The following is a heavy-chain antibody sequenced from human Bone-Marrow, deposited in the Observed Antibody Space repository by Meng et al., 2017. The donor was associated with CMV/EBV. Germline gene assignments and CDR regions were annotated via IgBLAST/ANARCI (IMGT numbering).Heavy chain of an antibody. D-gene: IGHD2-2*02. CDR1: GGSFSGYY. Sequence: SETLSLTCAVYGGSFSGYYWSWIRQPPGKGLEWSGEINHSGSTNYNPSLKSRVTISVDTSKNQFSLKLSSVTAADTAVYYCARGRCSSTSCYTPYWGQGTLVTISS. CDR3: ARGRCSSTSCYTPY. J-gene: IGHJ4*02. CDR2: INHSGST. V-gene: IGHV4-34*01.